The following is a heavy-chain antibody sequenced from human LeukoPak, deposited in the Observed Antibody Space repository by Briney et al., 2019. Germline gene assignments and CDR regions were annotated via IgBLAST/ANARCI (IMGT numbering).Heavy chain of an antibody. CDR2: IYYSGTT. V-gene: IGHV4-59*12. CDR3: ARGIARIAAAGDFDY. J-gene: IGHJ4*02. D-gene: IGHD6-13*01. CDR1: GGSISSYY. Sequence: SETLSLTCTVSGGSISSYYWSWIRQPPGKGLEWIGSIYYSGTTYYNPSLKSRVTISVDTSKNQFSLKLSSVTAADTAVYYCARGIARIAAAGDFDYWGQGTLVTVSS.